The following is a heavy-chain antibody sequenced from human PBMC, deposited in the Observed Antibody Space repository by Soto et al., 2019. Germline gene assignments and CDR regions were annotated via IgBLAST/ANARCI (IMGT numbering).Heavy chain of an antibody. CDR3: ARDVHPYSRTGTIVF. J-gene: IGHJ4*02. D-gene: IGHD1-7*01. CDR1: GFTFSSYS. V-gene: IGHV3-21*01. CDR2: ISSSSSYI. Sequence: EVQLVESGGGLVKPGGSLRLSCAASGFTFSSYSMNWVRQAPGKGLEWVSSISSSSSYIYYADSVKGRFTISRDNAKNSLYLQMNSLRAEDTAVYYCARDVHPYSRTGTIVFWGQGTLVTVSS.